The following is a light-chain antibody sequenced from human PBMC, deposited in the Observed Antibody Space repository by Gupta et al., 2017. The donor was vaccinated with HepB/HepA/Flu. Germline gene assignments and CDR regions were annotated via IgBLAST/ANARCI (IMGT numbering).Light chain of an antibody. CDR3: RQNYRTPKT. Sequence: DIQMTQSPSSLSASVGDRGTITCRASQSISSSLNWYQQRPGKAPKLLIYDATTLQSGVPSRFSGSGSGTAFSLSIVSLQPPDFVTYYCRQNYRTPKTFGQGTRVEVQ. V-gene: IGKV1-39*01. J-gene: IGKJ1*01. CDR1: QSISSS. CDR2: DAT.